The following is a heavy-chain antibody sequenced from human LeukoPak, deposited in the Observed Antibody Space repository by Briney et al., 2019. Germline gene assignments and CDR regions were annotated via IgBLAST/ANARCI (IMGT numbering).Heavy chain of an antibody. Sequence: GGSLRLSCAASGFTFSSYGMHWVRQAPGKGLEWVAVISYDGSNKYYADSVKGRFTISRDNSKNTLYLQMNSLRAEDTAVYYCAKIHSYYDILTGYSNPWGQGTLVTVSS. CDR3: AKIHSYYDILTGYSNP. J-gene: IGHJ5*02. D-gene: IGHD3-9*01. CDR2: ISYDGSNK. CDR1: GFTFSSYG. V-gene: IGHV3-30*18.